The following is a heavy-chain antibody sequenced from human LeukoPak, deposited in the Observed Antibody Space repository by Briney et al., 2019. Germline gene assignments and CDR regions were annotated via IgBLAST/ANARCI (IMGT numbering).Heavy chain of an antibody. CDR2: IYPHSGGA. J-gene: IGHJ4*02. Sequence: ASLKVSCKASGYTFTGYYMHGVRHAPGQGLEWMGWIYPHSGGANYAQKFQGRVTMTRDTSISTASMELSRLRSDDTAVYYCARVYYGDPFDYWGQGTLVTVSS. V-gene: IGHV1-2*02. CDR1: GYTFTGYY. CDR3: ARVYYGDPFDY. D-gene: IGHD4-17*01.